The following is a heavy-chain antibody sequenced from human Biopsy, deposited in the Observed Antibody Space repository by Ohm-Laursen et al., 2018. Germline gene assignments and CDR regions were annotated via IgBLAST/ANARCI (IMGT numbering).Heavy chain of an antibody. CDR3: ARTPGKAVAGRFLDL. Sequence: GTLSLTCSVSGGSTNDYFWSWIRQPAGETLEWIGRIYSSGGSSYNPSLKSRISMSMDTSNNQFSLTLTPVTAADTAVYYCARTPGKAVAGRFLDLWGRGTLVTVSS. V-gene: IGHV4-4*07. CDR2: IYSSGGS. J-gene: IGHJ2*01. CDR1: GGSTNDYF. D-gene: IGHD6-19*01.